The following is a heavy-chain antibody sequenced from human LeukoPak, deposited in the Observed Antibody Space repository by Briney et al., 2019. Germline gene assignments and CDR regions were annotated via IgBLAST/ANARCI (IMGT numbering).Heavy chain of an antibody. D-gene: IGHD6-19*01. CDR1: GGSISSGGYY. CDR2: IYYSGST. V-gene: IGHV4-31*03. J-gene: IGHJ4*02. Sequence: SETLSLTCTVSGGSISSGGYYWSWIRQHPGKGLEWIGYIYYSGSTHYNPSLKSRVTISVDTSKNQFSLKLSSVTAADTAVYYCARVGSEQWLVSYFDYWGQGTLVTVSS. CDR3: ARVGSEQWLVSYFDY.